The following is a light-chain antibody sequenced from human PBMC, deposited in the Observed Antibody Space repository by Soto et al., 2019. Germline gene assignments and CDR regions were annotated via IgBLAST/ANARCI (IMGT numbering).Light chain of an antibody. Sequence: IVGTQSPDSLAVSLGERATINCKSSQSVFDSFNRKTHLAWYQQRPGQPPKLLIYWASTRESGVPDRFSGSGSTTDFTLTINSLQPEDVAVYYCQQYQAIPFTFGPGTKVDIK. J-gene: IGKJ3*01. CDR1: QSVFDSFNRKTH. CDR2: WAS. V-gene: IGKV4-1*01. CDR3: QQYQAIPFT.